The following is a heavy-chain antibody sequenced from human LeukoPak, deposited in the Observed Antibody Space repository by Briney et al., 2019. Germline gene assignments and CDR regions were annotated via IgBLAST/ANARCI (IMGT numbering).Heavy chain of an antibody. CDR3: PFMFRGVYYMDV. CDR1: GFTFSSYA. V-gene: IGHV3-23*01. Sequence: GGSLRLSCAASGFTFSSYAMSWVRQAPGKGLEWVSTISGRGDTTYYADSVKGRFTISRDNSKNTLYLQMNSLRAEDTAVYYCPFMFRGVYYMDVWGKGTTVTVSS. J-gene: IGHJ6*03. CDR2: ISGRGDTT. D-gene: IGHD3-10*01.